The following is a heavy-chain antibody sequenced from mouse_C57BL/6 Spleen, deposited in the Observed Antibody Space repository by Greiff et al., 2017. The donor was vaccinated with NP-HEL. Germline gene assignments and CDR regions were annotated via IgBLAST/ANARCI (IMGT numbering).Heavy chain of an antibody. D-gene: IGHD1-1*01. CDR3: VFITTVVAP. CDR1: GYAFSSSW. V-gene: IGHV1-82*01. J-gene: IGHJ3*02. Sequence: VQLQESGPELVKPGASVKISCKASGYAFSSSWMNWVKQRPGKGLEWIGRIYPGDGDTNYNGKFKGKATLTADKSSSTAYMQLSSLTSEDSAVYFCVFITTVVAPWGQGTLVTVSA. CDR2: IYPGDGDT.